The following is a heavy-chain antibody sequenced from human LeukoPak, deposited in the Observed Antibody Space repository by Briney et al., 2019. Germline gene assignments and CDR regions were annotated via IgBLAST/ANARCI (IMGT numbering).Heavy chain of an antibody. Sequence: GSSVKVSCKASGGTFSSYAISWVRQAPGQGLEWMGGIIPIFGTANYAQKFQGRVTITTDESTSTAYMELSSLRSEDTAVYYCAREMYGGGMVRGVITDYYYYYGMDVWGQGTTVTVSS. CDR3: AREMYGGGMVRGVITDYYYYYGMDV. J-gene: IGHJ6*02. CDR1: GGTFSSYA. D-gene: IGHD3-10*01. V-gene: IGHV1-69*05. CDR2: IIPIFGTA.